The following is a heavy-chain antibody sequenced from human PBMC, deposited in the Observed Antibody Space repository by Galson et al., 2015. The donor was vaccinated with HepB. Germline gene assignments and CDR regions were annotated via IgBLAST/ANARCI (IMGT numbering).Heavy chain of an antibody. CDR1: GFIFSSYA. CDR2: ISGSGGST. CDR3: AKDRGDQQVASPYYFDY. Sequence: SLRLSCAASGFIFSSYAMGWVRQAPGKGLEWVSVISGSGGSTYYADSVKGRFTISRDNSKKMLYLQTNRLRAEDTAVYYCAKDRGDQQVASPYYFDYWGQGTLVIVSS. D-gene: IGHD6-13*01. J-gene: IGHJ4*02. V-gene: IGHV3-23*01.